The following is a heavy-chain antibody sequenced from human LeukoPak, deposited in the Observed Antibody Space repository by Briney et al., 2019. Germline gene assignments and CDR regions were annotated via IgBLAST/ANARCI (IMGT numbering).Heavy chain of an antibody. D-gene: IGHD5-18*01. J-gene: IGHJ3*02. Sequence: GGSLRLSCAASGFTFSSYWMSWVRQAPGKGLEWVANIKQDGSEKYYVDSVKGRFTISRDNAKNSLYLQMNSLRAEDTAVYYCARGLWTYSYGNSDAFDIWGQGTMVTVSS. CDR2: IKQDGSEK. CDR3: ARGLWTYSYGNSDAFDI. CDR1: GFTFSSYW. V-gene: IGHV3-7*03.